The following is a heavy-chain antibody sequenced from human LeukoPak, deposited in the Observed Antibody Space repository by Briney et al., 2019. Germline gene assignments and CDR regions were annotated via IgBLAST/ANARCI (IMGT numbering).Heavy chain of an antibody. CDR1: GYTFTSYG. J-gene: IGHJ4*02. CDR2: ISAYNGNT. CDR3: ARAPLGGIAVAGTKYYFDY. Sequence: VASVKVSCKASGYTFTSYGISWVRQAPGQGLEWMGWISAYNGNTNYAQKLQGRVTMTTDTSTSTAYMELRSLRSDDTAVYYCARAPLGGIAVAGTKYYFDYWGQGTLVTVSS. D-gene: IGHD6-19*01. V-gene: IGHV1-18*01.